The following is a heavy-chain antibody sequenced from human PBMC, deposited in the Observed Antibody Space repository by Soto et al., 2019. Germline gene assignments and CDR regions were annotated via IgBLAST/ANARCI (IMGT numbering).Heavy chain of an antibody. D-gene: IGHD1-20*01. CDR2: ISYDGSNK. Sequence: QVQLVESGGGVVQPGRSLRLSCAASGFTFSSYAMHWVRQAPGKGLEWVAVISYDGSNKYYADSVKGRFTISRDNSKNTLYLQMNSLRAEDTAVFYCARDPADVTEPAYYYYYGMDVWGQGTTVTVSS. V-gene: IGHV3-30-3*01. J-gene: IGHJ6*02. CDR3: ARDPADVTEPAYYYYYGMDV. CDR1: GFTFSSYA.